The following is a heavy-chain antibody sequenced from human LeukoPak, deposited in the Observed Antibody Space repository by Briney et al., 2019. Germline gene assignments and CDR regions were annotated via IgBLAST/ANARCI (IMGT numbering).Heavy chain of an antibody. D-gene: IGHD4/OR15-4a*01. CDR1: EFSVGSNS. J-gene: IGHJ4*02. V-gene: IGHV3-53*01. CDR3: ARRAGAYSHPYDY. Sequence: AGGSLRLSCAASEFSVGSNSMSWVRQAPGKGLEWVSFIYSGTIHYSDSVKGRFTVSRDNSKNTLYLQMNSLRAEDTAVYYCARRAGAYSHPYDYWGQGTLVTVSS. CDR2: IYSGTI.